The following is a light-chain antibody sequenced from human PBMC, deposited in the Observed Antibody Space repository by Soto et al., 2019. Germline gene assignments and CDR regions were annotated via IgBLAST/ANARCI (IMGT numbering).Light chain of an antibody. CDR1: SSDIGSYNR. CDR2: EVN. V-gene: IGLV2-18*02. CDR3: NSFTTSSTYV. Sequence: QSLRTESASVSGSPGQSITISCTGTSSDIGSYNRVSWYQQPPGTAPKLIIYEVNNRPSGVPDRFSGSKSGNTASLTISGLQAEDEADYYCNSFTTSSTYVFGTGTKVTVL. J-gene: IGLJ1*01.